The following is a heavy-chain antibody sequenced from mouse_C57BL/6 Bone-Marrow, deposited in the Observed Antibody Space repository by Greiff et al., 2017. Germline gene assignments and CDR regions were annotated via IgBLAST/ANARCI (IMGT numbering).Heavy chain of an antibody. CDR2: IYPTSGRT. V-gene: IGHV1-55*01. CDR3: ARAGPLGRRFDN. D-gene: IGHD4-1*01. Sequence: QVQLQQPGAELVKPGASVKMSCKASGYTFTSYWITWVKQRPGQGLEWIGDIYPTSGRTNYNEKFKSKAILTVDTSSNTAYMQLSSLTSEDSAVLYCARAGPLGRRFDNWGQGTTLTVSS. CDR1: GYTFTSYW. J-gene: IGHJ2*01.